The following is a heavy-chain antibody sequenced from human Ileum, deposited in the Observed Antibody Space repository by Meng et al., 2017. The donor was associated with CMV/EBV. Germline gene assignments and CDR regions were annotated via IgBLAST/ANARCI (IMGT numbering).Heavy chain of an antibody. V-gene: IGHV2-5*02. D-gene: IGHD3-16*01. CDR1: GFSFSTRGVG. Sequence: QITLKESGPTLVKPAQTLTLTWPFSGFSFSTRGVGVGWIRQPPGKALEWLALIYWDEDKGYSPSLKRRLTITKDTSKNQVVLTMTNVDPVDTATYFCARSLYYSSYYFDYWGQGTLVTVSS. CDR3: ARSLYYSSYYFDY. CDR2: IYWDEDK. J-gene: IGHJ4*02.